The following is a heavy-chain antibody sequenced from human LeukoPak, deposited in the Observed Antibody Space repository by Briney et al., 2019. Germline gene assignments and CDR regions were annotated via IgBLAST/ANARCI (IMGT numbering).Heavy chain of an antibody. V-gene: IGHV4-34*01. CDR2: INHSGST. CDR1: GGSFSGYY. Sequence: SETLSLTCAVYGGSFSGYYWSWIRQPPGKGLEWIGEINHSGSTNYNPSLKSRVTISVDTSKNQFSLKLSSVTAADTAVYYCARGLPRGIAAAGHRFHIWGQGTMVTVSS. CDR3: ARGLPRGIAAAGHRFHI. J-gene: IGHJ3*02. D-gene: IGHD6-13*01.